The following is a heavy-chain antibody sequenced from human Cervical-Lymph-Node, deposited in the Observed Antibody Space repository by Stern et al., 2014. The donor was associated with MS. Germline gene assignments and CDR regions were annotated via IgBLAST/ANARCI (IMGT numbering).Heavy chain of an antibody. J-gene: IGHJ4*02. D-gene: IGHD6-6*01. V-gene: IGHV4-59*08. CDR3: ARGYTTSSGRPDY. CDR2: ISSSGGT. Sequence: QLQLQESGPGLVKPSETLSLTCTVSGGSTSSYYWSWIRQPPGKGLEWIGYISSSGGTKYNPSLKSRVTISLDTSKTHFSLNRSSGTAADTAVYYCARGYTTSSGRPDYWGQGTLVTVSS. CDR1: GGSTSSYY.